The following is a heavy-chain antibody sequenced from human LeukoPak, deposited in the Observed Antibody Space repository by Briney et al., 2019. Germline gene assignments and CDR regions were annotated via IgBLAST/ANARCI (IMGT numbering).Heavy chain of an antibody. CDR2: MNEYGSEI. J-gene: IGHJ3*02. V-gene: IGHV3-7*01. Sequence: GGSLRLYCSVSGFIFRDFSMSWVRQAPGRGLEWVAKMNEYGSEIFYVDSVKGRFTISRDNAKNSLYLQMNSLRAEDTAVYYCARDSGVSSSSYAFDIWGQGTMVTVSS. CDR3: ARDSGVSSSSYAFDI. D-gene: IGHD6-13*01. CDR1: GFIFRDFS.